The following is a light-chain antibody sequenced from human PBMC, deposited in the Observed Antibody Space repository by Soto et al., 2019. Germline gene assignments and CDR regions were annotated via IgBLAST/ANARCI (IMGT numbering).Light chain of an antibody. J-gene: IGLJ1*01. CDR1: KSNIGSNE. CDR2: ADS. CDR3: SSFTRSSTYV. V-gene: IGLV1-47*02. Sequence: QSVLTQPPSASGTPGQRVTISCSGSKSNIGSNEVYWYQQLPGTAPKFLIYADSQRPSGVPDRFSASKSGTSASLTISGLRSEDEADYYCSSFTRSSTYVFGSGTKLTVL.